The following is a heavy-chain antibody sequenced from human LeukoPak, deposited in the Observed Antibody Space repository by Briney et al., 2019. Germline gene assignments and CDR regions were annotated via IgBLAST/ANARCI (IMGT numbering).Heavy chain of an antibody. CDR2: ISYDGNNK. CDR1: GFTFSSYA. Sequence: GSLRLSFAASGFTFSSYAMHWGRQAPGKGLEWVAVISYDGNNKYYADSVKGRFTISRDSSKNTLYLLMNSLRAEDTAVYYCARVGGSSSWYEYWGQGTLVTVSS. CDR3: ARVGGSSSWYEY. D-gene: IGHD6-13*01. V-gene: IGHV3-30-3*01. J-gene: IGHJ4*02.